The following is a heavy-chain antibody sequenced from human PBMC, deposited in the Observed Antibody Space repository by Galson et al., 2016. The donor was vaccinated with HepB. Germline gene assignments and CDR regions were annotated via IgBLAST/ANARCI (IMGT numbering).Heavy chain of an antibody. CDR3: ASLVTNYYGSGRPGEGKDF. V-gene: IGHV4-39*01. J-gene: IGHJ4*02. Sequence: ETLSLTCTVSGGSVSSSIYYWAWIRQPPGKGLECIGTIYYSGSPYYNPSLKSRVTISVDTSKNQVSLTLSSVTAADTAIYYCASLVTNYYGSGRPGEGKDFWGQGTLVTVSS. CDR1: GGSVSSSIYY. CDR2: IYYSGSP. D-gene: IGHD3-10*01.